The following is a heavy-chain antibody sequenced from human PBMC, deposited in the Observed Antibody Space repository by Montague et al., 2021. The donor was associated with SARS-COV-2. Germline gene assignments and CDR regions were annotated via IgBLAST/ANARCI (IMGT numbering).Heavy chain of an antibody. J-gene: IGHJ6*02. CDR2: IYHAGST. V-gene: IGHV4-39*07. Sequence: SETLSLTCSVSGGPISRSSYYWGWIRQPPGKGLEWVGNIYHAGSTYYNPSLKSRAAIFVDTSNSQFSLKLTSVTAADTAIYYCASDFKNSYAMDVWGQGTMVIVSS. CDR1: GGPISRSSYY. CDR3: ASDFKNSYAMDV.